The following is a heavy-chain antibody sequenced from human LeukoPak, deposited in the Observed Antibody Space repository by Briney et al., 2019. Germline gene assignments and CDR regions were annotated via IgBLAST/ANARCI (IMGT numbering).Heavy chain of an antibody. CDR3: AKDLGYCSSFSCPFDY. CDR2: ISGSGGST. J-gene: IGHJ4*02. D-gene: IGHD2-2*01. CDR1: GFTFSRYW. V-gene: IGHV3-23*01. Sequence: GGSLRLSCAASGFTFSRYWTHCVRQAPGKGLVWVSAISGSGGSTYYADCVKGRFTISRDNSKNTLFLQMNSLRAEDTAVYYCAKDLGYCSSFSCPFDYWGQGTLVTVSS.